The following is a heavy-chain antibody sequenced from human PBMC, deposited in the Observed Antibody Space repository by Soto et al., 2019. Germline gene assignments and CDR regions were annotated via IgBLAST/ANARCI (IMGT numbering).Heavy chain of an antibody. CDR3: AAGGGLPRYY. D-gene: IGHD5-12*01. Sequence: QLQLQESGSGLVKPSQTLSLTCAVSGGSISSGGYSWSWIRQPPGKGLEWIGYIYHSGSTYYNPSRKRRVPISVDRSKNQFPLKLSSVTAADTAVYYCAAGGGLPRYYWGQGTLVTVSS. J-gene: IGHJ4*02. CDR2: IYHSGST. CDR1: GGSISSGGYS. V-gene: IGHV4-30-2*01.